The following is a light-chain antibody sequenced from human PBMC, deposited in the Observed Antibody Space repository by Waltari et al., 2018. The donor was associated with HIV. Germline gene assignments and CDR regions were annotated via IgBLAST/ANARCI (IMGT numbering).Light chain of an antibody. CDR1: QSVTSSF. Sequence: EIVLTQSPGTLSLSQGERATLSCRASQSVTSSFLSWYQQKPGQAPRLLIYGASSRATGIPDRFSGGGSGTDFTLTISRLEPEDFAVYYCQQYGSSPLTFGGGTKVDIK. CDR2: GAS. V-gene: IGKV3-20*01. J-gene: IGKJ4*01. CDR3: QQYGSSPLT.